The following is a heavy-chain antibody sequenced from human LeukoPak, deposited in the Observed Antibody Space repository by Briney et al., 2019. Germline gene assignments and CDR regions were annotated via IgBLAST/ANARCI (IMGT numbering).Heavy chain of an antibody. V-gene: IGHV4-4*07. J-gene: IGHJ4*02. Sequence: SETLSLTCTVSGGSISSYYWSWIRQPAGKELEWIGRIYTSGSTNYNPSLKSRVTMSVDTSKNQFSLRLTSVTAADTAVYYCARDSSTYYYDSSGYYVFDYWGQGTLVTVSS. CDR2: IYTSGST. CDR1: GGSISSYY. D-gene: IGHD3-22*01. CDR3: ARDSSTYYYDSSGYYVFDY.